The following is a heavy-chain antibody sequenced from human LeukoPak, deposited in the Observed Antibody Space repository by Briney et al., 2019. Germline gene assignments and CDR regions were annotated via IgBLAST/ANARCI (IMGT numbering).Heavy chain of an antibody. Sequence: SETLSLTCTVSGDSISTSNSYWGWIRQPPGKGLEWIGSIYYSGNTHYNASLKSRVTISVDTSKNQFSLKLSSVTAADTAVYYCARPYYYGSGSLAYWGQGTLVTVSS. D-gene: IGHD3-10*01. CDR2: IYYSGNT. CDR3: ARPYYYGSGSLAY. J-gene: IGHJ4*02. V-gene: IGHV4-39*07. CDR1: GDSISTSNSY.